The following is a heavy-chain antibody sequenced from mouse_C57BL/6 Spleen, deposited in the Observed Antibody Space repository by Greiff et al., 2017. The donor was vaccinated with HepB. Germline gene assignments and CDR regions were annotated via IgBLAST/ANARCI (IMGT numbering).Heavy chain of an antibody. J-gene: IGHJ4*01. CDR1: GFTFSSYG. D-gene: IGHD1-1*01. Sequence: EVMLVESGGDLVKPGGSLKLSCAASGFTFSSYGMSWVRQTPDKRLEWVATISSGGSYTYYPDSVKGRFTISRDNAKNTLYLQMSSLKSEDTAMYYCARHEDYGSAMDYWGQGTSVTVSS. V-gene: IGHV5-6*01. CDR2: ISSGGSYT. CDR3: ARHEDYGSAMDY.